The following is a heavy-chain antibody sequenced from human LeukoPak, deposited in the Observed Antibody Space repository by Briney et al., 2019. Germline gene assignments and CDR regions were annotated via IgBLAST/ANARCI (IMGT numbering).Heavy chain of an antibody. J-gene: IGHJ4*02. CDR1: GFTFSSYW. CDR3: AKDGRSWLTIFGVVIVG. D-gene: IGHD3-3*01. V-gene: IGHV3-74*01. Sequence: PGGSLRLSCAASGFTFSSYWMHWVRQAPGKGLVWVSRINSDGSSTSYADSVKGRFTISRDNSKNTLYLQMNSLRAEDTAVYYCAKDGRSWLTIFGVVIVGWGQGTLVTVSS. CDR2: INSDGSST.